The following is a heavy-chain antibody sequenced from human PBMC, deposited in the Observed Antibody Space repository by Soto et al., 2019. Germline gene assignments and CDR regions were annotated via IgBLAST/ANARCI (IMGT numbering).Heavy chain of an antibody. CDR2: ISGSGGST. Sequence: VQLLESGGGLVQPGGSLRLSCAASGFTFSSYAMSWVRQAPGKGLEWVSAISGSGGSTYYADSVKGRFTISRDNSKNTLYLQMNSLRAEDTAVYYCAKITYYDSSGYFGNYYYYGMDVWGQGTTVTVSS. CDR3: AKITYYDSSGYFGNYYYYGMDV. CDR1: GFTFSSYA. J-gene: IGHJ6*02. V-gene: IGHV3-23*01. D-gene: IGHD3-22*01.